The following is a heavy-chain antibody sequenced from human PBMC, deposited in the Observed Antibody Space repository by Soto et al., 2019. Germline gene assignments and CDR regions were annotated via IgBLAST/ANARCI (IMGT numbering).Heavy chain of an antibody. CDR1: GGSISSYY. CDR3: ARDSQHYDFWSGYYTDYYYGMDV. D-gene: IGHD3-3*01. CDR2: IYTSGST. J-gene: IGHJ6*02. V-gene: IGHV4-4*07. Sequence: SETLSLTCTVSGGSISSYYWSWIRQPAGKGLEWIGRIYTSGSTKYNPSLKSRVTMSVDTSKNQFSLKLSSVTAADTAVYYCARDSQHYDFWSGYYTDYYYGMDVWGQGTTVTVSS.